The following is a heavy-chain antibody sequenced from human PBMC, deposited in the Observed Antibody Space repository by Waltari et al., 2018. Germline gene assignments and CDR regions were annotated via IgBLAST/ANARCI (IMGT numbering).Heavy chain of an antibody. CDR3: ARNGSDFSFDQ. V-gene: IGHV3-74*03. CDR2: NNNDGTSV. Sequence: ELQLVESGGGLVQPGGSLRLSCAASGFTFSNYWMHWVRQAPGKGLVCVSRNNNDGTSVTYADSVKGRFTISRDNAKNTLYLKLDSVRADDAAVYFCARNGSDFSFDQWGQGTRVTVSS. J-gene: IGHJ4*02. D-gene: IGHD3-3*01. CDR1: GFTFSNYW.